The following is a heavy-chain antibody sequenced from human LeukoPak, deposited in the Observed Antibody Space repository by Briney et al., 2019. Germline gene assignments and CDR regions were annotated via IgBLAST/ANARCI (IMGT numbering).Heavy chain of an antibody. D-gene: IGHD2-15*01. CDR1: GGTFSTYA. CDR2: IIPLFGTA. J-gene: IGHJ4*02. V-gene: IGHV1-69*01. Sequence: SSVKVSCKASGGTFSTYAISWVRQAPGQGLEWMGGIIPLFGTANYAQKFQGRVTITADESTSTAYMELSSLRSDDTALYYCARGRQGYCGGGRCYICRFWGQGTLVTVSS. CDR3: ARGRQGYCGGGRCYICRF.